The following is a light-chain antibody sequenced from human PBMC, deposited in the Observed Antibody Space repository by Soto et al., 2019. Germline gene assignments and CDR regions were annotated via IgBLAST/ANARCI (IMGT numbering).Light chain of an antibody. V-gene: IGKV1-5*03. Sequence: DILMTQSPSTLSGSAGDRATITCRASQSVSSWLAWYQQKPGKAPKLLIYKASTRKSGVPSRFSGSGSGTAFTPTISNLQTDDFATYYYQQYNSYSQISFGQGTRLEIK. CDR1: QSVSSW. CDR2: KAS. J-gene: IGKJ5*01. CDR3: QQYNSYSQIS.